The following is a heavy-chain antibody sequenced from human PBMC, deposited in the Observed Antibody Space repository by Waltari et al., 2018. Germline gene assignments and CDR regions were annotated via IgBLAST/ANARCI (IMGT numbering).Heavy chain of an antibody. CDR3: ARALYYLPDY. V-gene: IGHV3-74*01. Sequence: EVQLVEAGGGLFQPGGSVRLSCVGSGFTLSPYWIHWVRQAPGKGQVWVSRINADGSTTNYADSVKGRFTISRDNAKNTAYLQINSLRAEDTAVYYCARALYYLPDYWGQGTLVTVSS. J-gene: IGHJ4*02. CDR2: INADGSTT. CDR1: GFTLSPYW. D-gene: IGHD3-16*02.